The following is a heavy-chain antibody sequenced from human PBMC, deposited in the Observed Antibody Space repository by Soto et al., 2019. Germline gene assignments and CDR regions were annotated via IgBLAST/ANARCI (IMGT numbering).Heavy chain of an antibody. CDR2: IYYSGST. J-gene: IGHJ6*03. D-gene: IGHD3-10*01. CDR1: GGSISSYY. Sequence: SETLSLICTVSGGSISSYYWNWIRQPPGKGLEWIGYIYYSGSTKYNPSLKSRVTISVDTSKNQFSLRLSSVTAADTAVYYCARQGSTRYYYFYMDVWGKGTTVTVSS. V-gene: IGHV4-59*08. CDR3: ARQGSTRYYYFYMDV.